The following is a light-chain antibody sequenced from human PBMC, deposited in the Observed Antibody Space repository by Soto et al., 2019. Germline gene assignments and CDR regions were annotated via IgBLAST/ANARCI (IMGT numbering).Light chain of an antibody. CDR1: QSISSW. Sequence: DIQMTQSPSTLSASVGDRVTITCRASQSISSWLAWYQQKPGKAPKLLIYDASSLASGVPSRFSGSGSGTEFTLTISSLQPDDFATYYCQQYNSYSLFTFGRGTKVDIK. V-gene: IGKV1-5*01. CDR2: DAS. CDR3: QQYNSYSLFT. J-gene: IGKJ3*01.